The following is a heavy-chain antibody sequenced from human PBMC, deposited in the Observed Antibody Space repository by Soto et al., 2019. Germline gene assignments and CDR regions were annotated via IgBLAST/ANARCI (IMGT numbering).Heavy chain of an antibody. CDR1: GFSLSTSGAA. CDR2: IYWDGDK. V-gene: IGHV2-5*02. CDR3: ANSATMSIFALVIDNGDWFDP. J-gene: IGHJ5*02. Sequence: QINLKESAPTVVKPTQTLTLTCTFSGFSLSTSGAAVGWIRQPPGRALEWVALIYWDGDKRYNRYNPSLDGGVRVAKDTAKIPVALTLTNVAPADRATYFCANSATMSIFALVIDNGDWFDPWGQGTRVTVSS. D-gene: IGHD3-10*01.